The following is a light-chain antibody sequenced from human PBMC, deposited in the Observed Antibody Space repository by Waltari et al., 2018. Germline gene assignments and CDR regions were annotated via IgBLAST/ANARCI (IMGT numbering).Light chain of an antibody. CDR3: QKNDNWPHS. Sequence: EIVMTQSPATLSLSPGERATLSCRAGQSVSSSLAWYQQKPGQAPRLLIYGASSRATGIPDRFSGSGSGTEFSLTISSLEPEDVAVYYCQKNDNWPHSFGQGTKVEIK. J-gene: IGKJ2*03. V-gene: IGKV3D-15*01. CDR2: GAS. CDR1: QSVSSS.